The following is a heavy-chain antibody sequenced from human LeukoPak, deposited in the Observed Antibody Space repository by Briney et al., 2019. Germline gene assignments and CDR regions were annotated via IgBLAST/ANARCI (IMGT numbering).Heavy chain of an antibody. CDR2: ISSSSSYI. Sequence: KAGGSLRLSCAASGFTFSNYRMNWVRQAPGKGLEWVSSISSSSSYIYYADSAKGRFTISRDNAKNSLYLQMNSLRAEDTAVYYCAGGIAVATVDYWGQGTLATVSS. CDR3: AGGIAVATVDY. CDR1: GFTFSNYR. V-gene: IGHV3-21*01. D-gene: IGHD6-13*01. J-gene: IGHJ4*02.